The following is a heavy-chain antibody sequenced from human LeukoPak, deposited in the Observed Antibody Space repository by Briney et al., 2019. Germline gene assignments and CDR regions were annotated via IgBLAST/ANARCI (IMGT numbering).Heavy chain of an antibody. D-gene: IGHD3-10*01. CDR1: GFTFSSYG. V-gene: IGHV3-23*01. CDR3: AKDGLLWFGELFTYFDY. CDR2: ISGSGGST. Sequence: GGSLRLSCAASGFTFSSYGMSWVRQAPGKGLEWVSAISGSGGSTYYADSVKGRFTISRDNSKNTLYLQMNSLRAEDTAVYYCAKDGLLWFGELFTYFDYWGQGTLVTVSS. J-gene: IGHJ4*02.